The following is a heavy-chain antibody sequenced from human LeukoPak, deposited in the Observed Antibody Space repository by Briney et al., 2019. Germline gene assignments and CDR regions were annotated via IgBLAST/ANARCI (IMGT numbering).Heavy chain of an antibody. J-gene: IGHJ4*02. CDR1: GFTFSTYS. D-gene: IGHD3-10*01. V-gene: IGHV3-21*06. CDR2: ISSSSSYI. Sequence: GGSLRLSCAASGFTFSTYSMNWVRQAPGKGLEWVSSISSSSSYIFYADTVKGRFTISRDNAKNSLYLQMNSLRAEDTAVYYCVRGGDYYASGSFDYWGQGTLVTVSS. CDR3: VRGGDYYASGSFDY.